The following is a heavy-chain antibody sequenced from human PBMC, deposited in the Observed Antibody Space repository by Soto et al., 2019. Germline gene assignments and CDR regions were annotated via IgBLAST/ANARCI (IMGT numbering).Heavy chain of an antibody. CDR1: GFTFSSYG. D-gene: IGHD5-18*01. V-gene: IGHV3-33*01. CDR2: IWYDGSNK. J-gene: IGHJ4*02. CDR3: ARDHLQEPQAMVALLEVDY. Sequence: QVQLVESGGGVVQPGRSLRLSCAASGFTFSSYGMHWVRQAPGKGLEWVAVIWYDGSNKYYADSVKGRFTISRDNSKNTLYLQMNSLRAEDTAVYYCARDHLQEPQAMVALLEVDYWGQGTLVTVSS.